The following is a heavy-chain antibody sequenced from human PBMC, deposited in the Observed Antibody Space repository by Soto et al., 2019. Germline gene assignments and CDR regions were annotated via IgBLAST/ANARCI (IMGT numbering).Heavy chain of an antibody. Sequence: GGSLRLSCSASGFTFSSYAMHWVRQAPGKGLEYVSAIGANGDTTYYADSVKGRFTISRDNSKNTLYLQISSLRAEDRAVYYCVKWGRYSAGTVWGQGTTVTVSS. V-gene: IGHV3-64D*08. J-gene: IGHJ6*02. D-gene: IGHD1-26*01. CDR1: GFTFSSYA. CDR3: VKWGRYSAGTV. CDR2: IGANGDTT.